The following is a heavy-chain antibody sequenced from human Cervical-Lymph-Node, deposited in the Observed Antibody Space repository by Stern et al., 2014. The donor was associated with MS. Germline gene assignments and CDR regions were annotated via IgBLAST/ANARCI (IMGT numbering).Heavy chain of an antibody. V-gene: IGHV3-53*01. D-gene: IGHD3-10*01. CDR3: ARVRGSIRYFDY. CDR2: IYIGGSP. Sequence: VQLVESGGGLIQPGGSLRLSCAASGFTFSTNYMRWVRQAPGKGLEWVSVIYIGGSPYYVDSVKGRFTISRDDSKNIVYLQMNSLRAEDTAVYYCARVRGSIRYFDYWGQGTLVTVSS. J-gene: IGHJ4*02. CDR1: GFTFSTNY.